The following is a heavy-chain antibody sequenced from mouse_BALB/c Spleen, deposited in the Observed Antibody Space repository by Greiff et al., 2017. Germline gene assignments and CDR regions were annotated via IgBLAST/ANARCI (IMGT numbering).Heavy chain of an antibody. J-gene: IGHJ4*01. D-gene: IGHD2-4*01. CDR3: ALITNAMDY. V-gene: IGHV14-3*02. CDR1: GFNIKDTY. Sequence: EVKVVESGAELVKPGASVKLSCTASGFNIKDTYMHWVKQRPEQGLEWIGRIDPANGNTKYDPKFQGKATITADTSSNTAYLQLSSLTSEDTAVYYCALITNAMDYWGQGTSVTVSS. CDR2: IDPANGNT.